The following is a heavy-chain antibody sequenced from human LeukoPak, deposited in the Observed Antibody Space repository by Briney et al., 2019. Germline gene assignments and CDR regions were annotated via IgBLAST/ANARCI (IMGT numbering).Heavy chain of an antibody. V-gene: IGHV4-39*01. CDR3: ARMFFDFWSRPESDLFDM. D-gene: IGHD3-3*01. Sequence: PSETLPLTCSVSGFSINSSDFYWAWIRQPPGKGLEWVGTMFWSGTAYYNPSLESRVAISVDTSKNQFSLKVRSVTAADTAVYYCARMFFDFWSRPESDLFDMWGQGTMVTVSS. J-gene: IGHJ3*02. CDR2: MFWSGTA. CDR1: GFSINSSDFY.